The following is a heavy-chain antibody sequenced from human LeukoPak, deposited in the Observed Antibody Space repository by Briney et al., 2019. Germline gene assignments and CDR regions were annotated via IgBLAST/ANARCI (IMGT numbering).Heavy chain of an antibody. CDR2: IHTSGST. CDR1: GGSISNYH. CDR3: ARRDISSGWSFDY. D-gene: IGHD6-19*01. J-gene: IGHJ4*02. V-gene: IGHV4-4*07. Sequence: SETLSLTCTVSGGSISNYHWSWIRQPAGKGLEWISQIHTSGSTNYNPPLKSRVTMSIDTPENQLSLTIRSVTAADTAVYYCARRDISSGWSFDYWGQGILVTVPS.